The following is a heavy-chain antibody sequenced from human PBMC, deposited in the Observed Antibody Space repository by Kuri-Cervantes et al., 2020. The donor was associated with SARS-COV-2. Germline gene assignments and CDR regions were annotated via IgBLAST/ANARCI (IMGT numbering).Heavy chain of an antibody. CDR3: TRWRVGAKT. CDR1: GFTFDDYA. CDR2: ISWNSGSI. J-gene: IGHJ4*02. V-gene: IGHV3-9*01. D-gene: IGHD1-26*01. Sequence: GGSLRLSCAASGFTFDDYAMHWVRQAPGKGLEWVSGISWNSGSIGYADSAKGRFTISRDNAKNSLYLQMNSLRAEDTAVYYCTRWRVGAKTWGQGTLVTVSS.